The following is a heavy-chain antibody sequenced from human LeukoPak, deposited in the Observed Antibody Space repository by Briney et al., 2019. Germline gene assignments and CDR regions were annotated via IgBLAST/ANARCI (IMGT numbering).Heavy chain of an antibody. CDR2: ISTSSIYI. CDR1: GFTFSSNS. J-gene: IGHJ6*03. V-gene: IGHV3-21*04. D-gene: IGHD1-26*01. CDR3: AKLGGSYYAYYYYYMDV. Sequence: GGSLRLSCAASGFTFSSNSMNWVRQAPGKGLEWVASISTSSIYIYYADSVKGRFAISRDNSKNTLYLQMNSLRAEDTAVYYCAKLGGSYYAYYYYYMDVWGKGTTVTVSS.